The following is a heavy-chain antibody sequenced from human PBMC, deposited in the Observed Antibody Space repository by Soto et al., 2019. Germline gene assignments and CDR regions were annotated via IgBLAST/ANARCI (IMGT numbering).Heavy chain of an antibody. J-gene: IGHJ3*02. V-gene: IGHV3-33*01. CDR1: GFTFSSYG. CDR2: IWYDGSNK. D-gene: IGHD6-6*01. CDR3: ARDLFEYSSSGNAFDI. Sequence: GGSLRLSCAASGFTFSSYGMHWVRQAPGKGLEWVAVIWYDGSNKYYADSVKGRFTISRDNSKNTLYLQMNSLRAEDTAVYYCARDLFEYSSSGNAFDIWGQGTMVTVSS.